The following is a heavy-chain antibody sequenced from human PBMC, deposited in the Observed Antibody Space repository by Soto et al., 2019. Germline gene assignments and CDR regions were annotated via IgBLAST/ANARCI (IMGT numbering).Heavy chain of an antibody. CDR3: AREEGGPSVATTPLTYYYGMDV. CDR1: GGSISSGDYY. D-gene: IGHD5-12*01. Sequence: QVQLQESGPGLVKPSQTLSLTCTVSGGSISSGDYYWSWIRQPPGKGLEWIGYIYYSGSTYYNPSLKSRVTISVDTSKNQFSLKLSSVTAADTAVYYCAREEGGPSVATTPLTYYYGMDVWGQGTTVTVSS. CDR2: IYYSGST. V-gene: IGHV4-30-4*01. J-gene: IGHJ6*02.